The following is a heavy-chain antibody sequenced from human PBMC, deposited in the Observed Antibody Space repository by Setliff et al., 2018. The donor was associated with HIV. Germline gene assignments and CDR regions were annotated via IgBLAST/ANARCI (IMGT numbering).Heavy chain of an antibody. V-gene: IGHV1-8*02. CDR1: GYTFSSYD. CDR3: ARVRRGSSWTLTTLRTFDY. J-gene: IGHJ4*02. D-gene: IGHD4-17*01. CDR2: MNPNSGNT. Sequence: EASVKVSCKASGYTFSSYDINWVRQATGQGLEWMGWMNPNSGNTGYAQKFQGRVTMTRNTSISAAYTELSSLRSEDTAVYYCARVRRGSSWTLTTLRTFDYWARERWSPSPQ.